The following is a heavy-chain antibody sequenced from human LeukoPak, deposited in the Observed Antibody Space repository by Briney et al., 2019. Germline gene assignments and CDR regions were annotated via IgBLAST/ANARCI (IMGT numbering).Heavy chain of an antibody. V-gene: IGHV3-30*18. J-gene: IGHJ4*02. D-gene: IGHD6-19*01. CDR2: ISYDGSNK. Sequence: HPGRSLRLSCAASGFTFSSYGMHWVRQAPGKGLEWVAVISYDGSNKYYPDSVKGRFTISRDNSKNTLYLQMNSLRAEDTAVYYCAKGPVAGTRGGFDYWGQGTLVTVSS. CDR1: GFTFSSYG. CDR3: AKGPVAGTRGGFDY.